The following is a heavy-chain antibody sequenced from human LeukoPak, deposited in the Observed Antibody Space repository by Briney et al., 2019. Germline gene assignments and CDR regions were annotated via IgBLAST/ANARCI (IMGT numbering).Heavy chain of an antibody. CDR1: AFTFSDYI. J-gene: IGHJ4*02. V-gene: IGHV3-48*01. D-gene: IGHD3-10*01. Sequence: PWGSLRLSCAASAFTFSDYIMNWVRQAPGKGLEWVSYISGRSSTIYYADSVKGRFTISRDNAKNLMYLQMNSLRAEDTAVYYCAKDPGAHDKHFDHWGQGTLVTVSS. CDR3: AKDPGAHDKHFDH. CDR2: ISGRSSTI.